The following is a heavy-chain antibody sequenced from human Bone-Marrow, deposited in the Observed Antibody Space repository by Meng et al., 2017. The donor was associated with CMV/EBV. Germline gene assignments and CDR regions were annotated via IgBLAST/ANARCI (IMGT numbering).Heavy chain of an antibody. J-gene: IGHJ3*02. V-gene: IGHV1-8*03. CDR2: MNPNSGNT. CDR1: GYTFTSYD. Sequence: ASVKVSCKASGYTFTSYDINWVRQATGQGLEWMGWMNPNSGNTGYAQRFQGRVTITRNTSISTAYMELSSLRSEDTAVYYCARGNWNYADAFDIWGRGTMVTVSS. D-gene: IGHD1-7*01. CDR3: ARGNWNYADAFDI.